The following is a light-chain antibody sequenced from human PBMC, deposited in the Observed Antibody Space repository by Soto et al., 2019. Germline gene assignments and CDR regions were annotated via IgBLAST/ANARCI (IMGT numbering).Light chain of an antibody. J-gene: IGKJ2*01. CDR1: QSVSSN. Sequence: EIGMTQSPATLSVSPGERATLSCRASQSVSSNLAWYQQKPGQAPRLLIYGASTRATGIPARFSGSGSGTEFALTISILQTEDFAVYYCQQYNNLPPFTFGQGTKLEIK. CDR2: GAS. CDR3: QQYNNLPPFT. V-gene: IGKV3-15*01.